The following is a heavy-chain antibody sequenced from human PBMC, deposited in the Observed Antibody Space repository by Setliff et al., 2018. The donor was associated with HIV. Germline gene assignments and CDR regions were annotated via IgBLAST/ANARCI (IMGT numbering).Heavy chain of an antibody. V-gene: IGHV4-39*01. D-gene: IGHD2-21*01. CDR2: VSQSGST. Sequence: PSENLSLTCSVSGVSINRTDHYWGWIRQSPGKRLEWIGSVSQSGSTYYNPSLKSRITISVDRSKNLFSLKLISVTAADQGVYYCARVPVAGANWFDPWGLGTLVTVSS. J-gene: IGHJ5*02. CDR1: GVSINRTDHY. CDR3: ARVPVAGANWFDP.